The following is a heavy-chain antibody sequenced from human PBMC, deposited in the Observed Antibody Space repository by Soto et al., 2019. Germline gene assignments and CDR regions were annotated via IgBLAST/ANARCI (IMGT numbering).Heavy chain of an antibody. V-gene: IGHV1-18*01. Sequence: QDQLVQSGAEVKKPGASVTVSCKASGYSFTNYGITWVRQAPGQGLEWLGWISAFNGNTHYAQKVQGRVTMTTDASTSTAYMELRSLRSDDTAVYYCARDRGVAPPVAGNTHYYYYMDVWGKGTTVTDSS. CDR1: GYSFTNYG. CDR2: ISAFNGNT. D-gene: IGHD6-19*01. J-gene: IGHJ6*03. CDR3: ARDRGVAPPVAGNTHYYYYMDV.